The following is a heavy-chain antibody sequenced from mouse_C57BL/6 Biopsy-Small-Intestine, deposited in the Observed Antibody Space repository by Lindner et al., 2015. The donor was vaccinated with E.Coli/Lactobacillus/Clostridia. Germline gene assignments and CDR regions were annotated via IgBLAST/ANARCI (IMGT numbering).Heavy chain of an antibody. Sequence: VQLQEVWGGLVKPGGSLKLSCAASGFTFSYYAMSWVRQTPEKRLEWVATISDGGAYTYYPDNVKGRFTISRDNAKNNLYLQMSHLRSEDTAMYYCTRDQAYYTNYHDYWGQGTTLTVSS. CDR1: GFTFSYYA. D-gene: IGHD2-12*01. CDR2: ISDGGAYT. V-gene: IGHV5-4*01. J-gene: IGHJ2*01. CDR3: TRDQAYYTNYHDY.